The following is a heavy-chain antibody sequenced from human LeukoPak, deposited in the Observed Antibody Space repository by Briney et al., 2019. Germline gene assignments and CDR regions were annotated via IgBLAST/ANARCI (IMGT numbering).Heavy chain of an antibody. V-gene: IGHV3-23*01. J-gene: IGHJ5*02. CDR1: GFTVSSNY. D-gene: IGHD6-19*01. CDR2: ITGSGGKT. CDR3: AKGGSVAGRFDP. Sequence: PGGSLRLSCAASGFTVSSNYMSWVRQAPGKGLEWVSGITGSGGKTYYADSVKGQFTISRDDSKNTLYLQMNNLRVEDTALYYCAKGGSVAGRFDPWGQGTLVTVSS.